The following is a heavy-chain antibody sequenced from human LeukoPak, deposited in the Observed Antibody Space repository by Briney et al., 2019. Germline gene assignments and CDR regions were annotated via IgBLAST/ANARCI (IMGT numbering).Heavy chain of an antibody. CDR1: GGSSSSSSYY. J-gene: IGHJ4*02. Sequence: SETLSLTCTVYGGSSSSSSYYCGWLRQPPGKGLEWIGSIYYSGSTYYNPCPKTRFTITVDTSKNQCSLKPSSVTAADTAVYYCARRIAALTFDYWGQGTLVTVSS. CDR3: ARRIAALTFDY. CDR2: IYYSGST. D-gene: IGHD6-6*01. V-gene: IGHV4-39*01.